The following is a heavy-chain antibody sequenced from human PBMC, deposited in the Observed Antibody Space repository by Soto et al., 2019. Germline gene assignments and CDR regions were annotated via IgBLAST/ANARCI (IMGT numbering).Heavy chain of an antibody. CDR3: ARRKERSGPNYFDY. CDR2: MNPNTGNT. V-gene: IGHV1-8*01. D-gene: IGHD6-25*01. CDR1: GYTFSTYD. Sequence: QEQLVQSGAEVKKPGASVKVSCKTSGYTFSTYDINWVRQAPGQGLEWMGWMNPNTGNTGYAQKFRGRVTRTRNTSRSTAYMELMSLKTEDTAVYFCARRKERSGPNYFDYWGQGTLVTVSS. J-gene: IGHJ4*02.